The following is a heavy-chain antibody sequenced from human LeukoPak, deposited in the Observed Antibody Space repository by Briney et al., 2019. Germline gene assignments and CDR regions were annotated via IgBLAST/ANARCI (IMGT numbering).Heavy chain of an antibody. D-gene: IGHD4-23*01. V-gene: IGHV3-33*01. Sequence: GGSLRLSCAASGFTFSSYGMHWVRQAPGKGLEWVAVIWYDGSNKYYADSVKGRFTISRDNSKNTLYLQMNSLRAEDTAAYYCARDGLGSTVVTRGVTYYFDYWGQGTLVTVSS. CDR2: IWYDGSNK. J-gene: IGHJ4*02. CDR3: ARDGLGSTVVTRGVTYYFDY. CDR1: GFTFSSYG.